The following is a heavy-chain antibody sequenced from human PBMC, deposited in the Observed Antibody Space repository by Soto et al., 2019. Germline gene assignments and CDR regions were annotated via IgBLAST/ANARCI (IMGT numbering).Heavy chain of an antibody. D-gene: IGHD3-3*02. CDR2: IYYSGST. CDR3: ARDPSTDGQYYYYGMDV. V-gene: IGHV4-39*02. CDR1: GGSISSSSYY. Sequence: PSETLSLTCTVSGGSISSSSYYWGWIRQPPGKGLEWIGSIYYSGSTYYNPSLKSRVTISVDTSKNQFSLKLSSVTAADTAVYYCARDPSTDGQYYYYGMDVWGQGTTVTVSS. J-gene: IGHJ6*02.